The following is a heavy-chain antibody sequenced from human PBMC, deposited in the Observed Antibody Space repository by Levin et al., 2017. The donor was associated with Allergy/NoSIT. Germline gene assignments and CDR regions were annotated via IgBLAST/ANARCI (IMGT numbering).Heavy chain of an antibody. Sequence: GESLKISCAASGFTFSSYSMNWVRQAPGKGLEWVSSISSSSSYIYYADSVKGRFTISRDNAKNSLYLQMNSLRAEDTAVYYCARGGCKESTNGVCYRFDYGMDVWGQGTTVTVSS. V-gene: IGHV3-21*01. J-gene: IGHJ6*02. CDR2: ISSSSSYI. CDR3: ARGGCKESTNGVCYRFDYGMDV. CDR1: GFTFSSYS. D-gene: IGHD2-8*01.